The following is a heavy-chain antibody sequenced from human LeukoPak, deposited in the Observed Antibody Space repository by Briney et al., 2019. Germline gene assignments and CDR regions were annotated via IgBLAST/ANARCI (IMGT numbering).Heavy chain of an antibody. V-gene: IGHV4-59*01. CDR3: ARLVVVVAATRGIGFDP. D-gene: IGHD2-15*01. CDR1: GGSISSYY. CDR2: IYYSGST. J-gene: IGHJ5*02. Sequence: SETLSLTCTVSGGSISSYYWSWIRQPPGKGLEWIGYIYYSGSTNYNPSLKSRVTISVDTSKNQFSLKLSSVTAADTAVYYCARLVVVVAATRGIGFDPWGQGTLVTVSS.